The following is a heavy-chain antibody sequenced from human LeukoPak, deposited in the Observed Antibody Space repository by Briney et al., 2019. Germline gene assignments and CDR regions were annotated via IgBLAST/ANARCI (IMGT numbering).Heavy chain of an antibody. CDR1: GFTFDDYA. V-gene: IGHV3-9*01. D-gene: IGHD1-20*01. Sequence: GGSLRLSCAASGFTFDDYAMHWVRQAPGKGLEWVSGISWNSGSIGYADSVKGRFTISRDNAKNSLYLQMNSLRAEDTALYYCAKALLSAITSPFDYWGQGTLVTVSS. CDR2: ISWNSGSI. CDR3: AKALLSAITSPFDY. J-gene: IGHJ4*02.